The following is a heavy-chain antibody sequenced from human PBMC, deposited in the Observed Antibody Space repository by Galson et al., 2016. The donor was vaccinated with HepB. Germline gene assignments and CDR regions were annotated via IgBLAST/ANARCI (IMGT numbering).Heavy chain of an antibody. V-gene: IGHV3-15*01. CDR1: GFTFSNAW. Sequence: SLRLSCAASGFTFSNAWMHWVRQAPGKGLEWVGRIKHKDDGGTIDYAAPVKGRFTISRDNSKNTLYLQMNSLRVEDTAVYYCARGPFGYGHRGMGNHDYWGQGTLVTVAS. CDR2: IKHKDDGGTI. CDR3: ARGPFGYGHRGMGNHDY. D-gene: IGHD5-18*01. J-gene: IGHJ4*02.